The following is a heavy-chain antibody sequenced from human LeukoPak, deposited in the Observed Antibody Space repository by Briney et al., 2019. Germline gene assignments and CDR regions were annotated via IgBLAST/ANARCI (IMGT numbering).Heavy chain of an antibody. CDR2: INPNSGGT. J-gene: IGHJ4*02. Sequence: GASVKVSCKASGYTFTGYYMHWVRQAPGQGLEWMGWINPNSGGTNYAQKFQGRVTMTRDTSISTAYMELSRLRSDDTAVYYCARLRQVESGYSSGWYEGSFDYWGQGTLVTVSS. D-gene: IGHD6-19*01. V-gene: IGHV1-2*02. CDR3: ARLRQVESGYSSGWYEGSFDY. CDR1: GYTFTGYY.